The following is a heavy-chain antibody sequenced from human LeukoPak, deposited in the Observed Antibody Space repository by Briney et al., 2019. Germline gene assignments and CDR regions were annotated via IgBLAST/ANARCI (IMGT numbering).Heavy chain of an antibody. CDR3: ARHFPVWFGETTFDY. Sequence: KPSETLSLTCTVSGGSISSYYWSWIRQPPGKGLEWIGYIYYSGSTNYNPSLKSRVTISVDTSKNQFSLKLSSVTAADTAVYYCARHFPVWFGETTFDYWGQGTLVTVSS. J-gene: IGHJ4*02. D-gene: IGHD3-10*01. CDR2: IYYSGST. V-gene: IGHV4-59*08. CDR1: GGSISSYY.